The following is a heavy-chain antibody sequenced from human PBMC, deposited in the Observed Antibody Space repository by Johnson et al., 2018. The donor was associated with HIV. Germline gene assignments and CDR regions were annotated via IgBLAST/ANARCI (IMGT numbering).Heavy chain of an antibody. J-gene: IGHJ3*02. CDR2: IGTAGDT. D-gene: IGHD3-16*01. CDR1: GFTFSSYD. V-gene: IGHV3-13*01. CDR3: ARGGAHDAFDI. Sequence: EMQLVESGGDVVQPGRSLRLACAASGFTFSSYDMHWVRQATGKGLEWVSAIGTAGDTYHPGSVKGRFTISRENAKNSLYLQMNSLRGGDTAVYYCARGGAHDAFDIWGQGTMVTVSS.